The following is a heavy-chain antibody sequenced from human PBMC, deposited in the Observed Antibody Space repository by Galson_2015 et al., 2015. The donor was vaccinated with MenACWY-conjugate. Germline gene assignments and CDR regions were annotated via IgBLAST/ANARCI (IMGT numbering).Heavy chain of an antibody. CDR2: IHHSETT. CDR1: GGSIYSSDHW. D-gene: IGHD3-22*01. CDR3: ARLPRGINLILEGS. V-gene: IGHV4-39*01. Sequence: LSLTCIVSGGSIYSSDHWWGWIRQPPGKGLEWIASIHHSETTHYNPSLKSRVSISVDTSKNQFSLKLSSVSAADTAVYYCARLPRGINLILEGSWGQGILVTVSS. J-gene: IGHJ5*02.